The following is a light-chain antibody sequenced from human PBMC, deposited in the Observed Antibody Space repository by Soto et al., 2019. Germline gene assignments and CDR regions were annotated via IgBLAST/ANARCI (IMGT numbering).Light chain of an antibody. V-gene: IGLV2-14*01. CDR2: ELN. CDR3: SSYTTSSTPRYV. J-gene: IGLJ1*01. Sequence: QSALTQPASVSGSPGQSITISCTGTSSDVGGYNYVSWYQQHPGKAPKLMIYELNNRPSGVSNRFSGSKSGNTASLTISGLQAEDEADYYCSSYTTSSTPRYVFGTGTKLTVL. CDR1: SSDVGGYNY.